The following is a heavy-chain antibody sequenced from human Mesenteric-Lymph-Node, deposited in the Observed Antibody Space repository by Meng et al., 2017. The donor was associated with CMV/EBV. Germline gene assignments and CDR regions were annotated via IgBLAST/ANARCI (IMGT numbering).Heavy chain of an antibody. CDR3: ARGTIRRGYGDPGGSFDP. Sequence: FYSYGIHWVRQAPGQGLEWMGWINPYNGNTDYAQKFQGRVTMTTDTFTSTAYMDLRSLRSDDTAVYYCARGTIRRGYGDPGGSFDPWGQGTLVTVSS. J-gene: IGHJ5*02. D-gene: IGHD4-17*01. V-gene: IGHV1-18*01. CDR1: FYSYG. CDR2: INPYNGNT.